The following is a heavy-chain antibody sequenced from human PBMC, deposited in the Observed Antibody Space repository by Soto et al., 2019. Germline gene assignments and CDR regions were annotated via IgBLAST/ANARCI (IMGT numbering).Heavy chain of an antibody. V-gene: IGHV3-30*18. Sequence: GGSLRLSCAASGFTFSSYGMHWVRQAPGKGLEWVAVISYDGSNKYYADSVKGRFTISRDNSKNTLYLQMNSLTAKDTAVYHCPKLDWAAAGRCMDKWAQGTLVTASS. CDR1: GFTFSSYG. J-gene: IGHJ4*03. CDR2: ISYDGSNK. CDR3: PKLDWAAAGRCMDK. D-gene: IGHD6-13*01.